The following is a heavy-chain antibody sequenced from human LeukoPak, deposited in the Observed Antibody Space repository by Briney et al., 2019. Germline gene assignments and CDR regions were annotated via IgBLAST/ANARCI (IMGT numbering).Heavy chain of an antibody. CDR1: GFTFSSYS. D-gene: IGHD5-18*01. J-gene: IGHJ4*02. CDR2: ISSSSSYI. CDR3: ARDSGIQLWLCDY. V-gene: IGHV3-21*01. Sequence: GGSLRLSCAASGFTFSSYSMNWVRQAPGKGLEWVSSISSSSSYIYYADSVKGRFTISRDNAKNSLYLQMNSLRAEDTAVYYCARDSGIQLWLCDYWGQGTLVTVSS.